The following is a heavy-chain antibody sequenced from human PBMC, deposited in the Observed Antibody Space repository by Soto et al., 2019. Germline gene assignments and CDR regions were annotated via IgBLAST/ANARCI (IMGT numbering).Heavy chain of an antibody. CDR3: ARRVEDVVVPVVSFWFDP. V-gene: IGHV4-39*01. CDR2: IYYSGST. J-gene: IGHJ5*02. D-gene: IGHD2-2*01. CDR1: GGSISSSSYY. Sequence: SETLSLTCTVSGGSISSSSYYWGWIRQPPGKGLEWIGSIYYSGSTYYNPSLKSRVTISVDTSKNQFSLKLSSVTAADTAVYYCARRVEDVVVPVVSFWFDPWGQGTLVTVSS.